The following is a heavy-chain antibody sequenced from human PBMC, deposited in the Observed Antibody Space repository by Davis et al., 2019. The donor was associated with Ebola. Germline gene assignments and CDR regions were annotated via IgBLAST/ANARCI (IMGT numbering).Heavy chain of an antibody. Sequence: PSETLSLTCTVSGGSISSSSYYWGWIRQPPGKGLEWIGSIYYSGSTYYNPSLKSRVTISVDTSKNQFSLKLSSVTAADTAVYYCARGGYSYYWGQGTLVTVSS. V-gene: IGHV4-39*01. CDR2: IYYSGST. D-gene: IGHD2-15*01. J-gene: IGHJ4*02. CDR1: GGSISSSSYY. CDR3: ARGGYSYY.